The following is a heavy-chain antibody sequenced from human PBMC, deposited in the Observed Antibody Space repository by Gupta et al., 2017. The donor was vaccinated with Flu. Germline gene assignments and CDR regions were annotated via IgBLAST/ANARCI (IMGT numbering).Heavy chain of an antibody. CDR2: IQSKTDDGTT. V-gene: IGHV3-15*01. Sequence: LVGSGGRLVEPGGCVRLYCAPIRLTFNNAWMSWVRQGPGKGLEWVGRIQSKTDDGTTDYAAPVKGRFTISRKSSKNTLYLQMNSLKPDDTAVYYCTSDFWGYCISTSCRIDYWGHGTLVTVSS. CDR1: RLTFNNAW. J-gene: IGHJ4*01. CDR3: TSDFWGYCISTSCRIDY. D-gene: IGHD2-2*01.